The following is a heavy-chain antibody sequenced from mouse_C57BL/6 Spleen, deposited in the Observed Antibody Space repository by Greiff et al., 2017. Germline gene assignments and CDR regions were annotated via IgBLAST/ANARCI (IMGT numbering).Heavy chain of an antibody. V-gene: IGHV1-82*01. CDR3: AREEFITTVVAYYAMDY. D-gene: IGHD1-1*01. J-gene: IGHJ4*01. CDR1: GYAFSSSW. CDR2: IYPGDGDT. Sequence: VQLQQSGPELVKPGASVKISCKASGYAFSSSWMNWVKQRPGKGLEWIGRIYPGDGDTNYNGKFKGKATLTADKSSSTAYMQLSRLTSEDSAVYFCAREEFITTVVAYYAMDYWGQGTSVTVSS.